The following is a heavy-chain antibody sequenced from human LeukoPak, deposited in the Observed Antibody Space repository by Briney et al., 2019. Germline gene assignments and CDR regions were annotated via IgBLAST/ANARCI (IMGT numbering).Heavy chain of an antibody. V-gene: IGHV1-69*13. D-gene: IGHD3-3*01. J-gene: IGHJ6*02. CDR1: GGTFSSYA. CDR3: ARGLITIFGVVIITYGMDV. CDR2: IIPIFGTA. Sequence: GASVKVSCKASGGTFSSYAISWVRQAPGQGLEWMGGIIPIFGTANYAQKFQGRVTITADESTSTAYMELSSLRSEDTAVYYCARGLITIFGVVIITYGMDVWGQGTTVTVSS.